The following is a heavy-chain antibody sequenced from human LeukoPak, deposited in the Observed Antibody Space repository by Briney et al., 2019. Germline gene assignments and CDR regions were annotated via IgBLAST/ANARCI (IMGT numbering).Heavy chain of an antibody. CDR1: GGSISSSSYS. CDR2: IYYSGST. Sequence: KPSETLSLTCTVSGGSISSSSYSWGWIRQPPGKGLEWIGSIYYSGSTYYNPSLKSRVTISVDTSKNQFSLKLSSVTAADTAVYYCARLRSLLWFGELNDWGQGTLVTVSS. J-gene: IGHJ4*02. CDR3: ARLRSLLWFGELND. D-gene: IGHD3-10*01. V-gene: IGHV4-39*01.